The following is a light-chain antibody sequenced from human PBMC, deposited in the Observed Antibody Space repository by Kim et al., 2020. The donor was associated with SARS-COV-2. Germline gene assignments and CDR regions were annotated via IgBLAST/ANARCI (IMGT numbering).Light chain of an antibody. Sequence: QLVLTQSPSASASLGASVKLTCTLSSGHSSYAIAWHQQQPEKGPRYLMKLNSDGSHSKGDGIPDRFSGYSSGAERYLTISSLPSEDEADYYCQTWGTGIQVFGGGTQRTVL. CDR3: QTWGTGIQV. CDR2: LNSDGSH. V-gene: IGLV4-69*01. J-gene: IGLJ2*01. CDR1: SGHSSYA.